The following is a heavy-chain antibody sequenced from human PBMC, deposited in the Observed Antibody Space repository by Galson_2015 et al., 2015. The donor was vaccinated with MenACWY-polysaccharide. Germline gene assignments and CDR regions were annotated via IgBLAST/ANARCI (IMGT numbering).Heavy chain of an antibody. CDR3: ARDRTSSHWLDS. CDR1: GFTFSNFG. Sequence: SLRLSCAESGFTFSNFGMHWVRQAPGKGLDWVALILSDGSAKYYADSVKGRFTISRDNSKSILYLQMDNLRDEDTAVYYCARDRTSSHWLDSRGQGTLVTVSS. D-gene: IGHD6-19*01. V-gene: IGHV3-33*01. J-gene: IGHJ4*02. CDR2: ILSDGSAK.